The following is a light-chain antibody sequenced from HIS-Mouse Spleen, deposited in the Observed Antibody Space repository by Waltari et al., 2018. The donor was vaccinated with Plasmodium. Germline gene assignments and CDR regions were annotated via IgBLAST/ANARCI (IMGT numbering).Light chain of an antibody. CDR3: QSADSSGTPNWV. V-gene: IGLV3-25*03. Sequence: SYELTQQPSVSVSPGQTDRSTCSGDALPKQYAYWYPQQPGKAPVLVIYKDSERPTGIPERFSGSSSGTTVTLTISVVQAEDEADYYCQSADSSGTPNWVFGGGTKLTVL. CDR2: KDS. CDR1: ALPKQY. J-gene: IGLJ3*02.